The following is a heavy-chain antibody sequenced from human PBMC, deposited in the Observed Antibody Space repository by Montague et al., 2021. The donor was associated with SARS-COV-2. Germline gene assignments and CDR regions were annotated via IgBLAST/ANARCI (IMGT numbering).Heavy chain of an antibody. D-gene: IGHD3-10*01. J-gene: IGHJ6*03. V-gene: IGHV4-34*01. CDR1: GGSFSTYS. CDR3: SRLGGGVVPSPILGVGPYYSYYYMDV. CDR2: IHHGGST. Sequence: SETLSLTCAVHGGSFSTYSWNWIRQPPGKGLEWIGEIHHGGSTNYNPSLKSRVTISADTSKNQFSLKLTSVAAADTAVYYCSRLGGGVVPSPILGVGPYYSYYYMDVLGKGTTVTVSS.